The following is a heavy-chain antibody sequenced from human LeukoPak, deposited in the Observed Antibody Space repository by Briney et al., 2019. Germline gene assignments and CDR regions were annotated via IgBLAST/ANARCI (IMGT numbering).Heavy chain of an antibody. CDR3: AGGGGALAGYFDY. Sequence: SETLSLTCAVYGGSFSGYYWSWIRQPPGKGLEWIGEVNHSGSTNYNPSLKSRVTISVDTSKNQFSLKLSSVTAADTAVFHCAGGGGALAGYFDYGGREPWSPSPQ. CDR2: VNHSGST. J-gene: IGHJ4*02. CDR1: GGSFSGYY. D-gene: IGHD3-16*01. V-gene: IGHV4-34*01.